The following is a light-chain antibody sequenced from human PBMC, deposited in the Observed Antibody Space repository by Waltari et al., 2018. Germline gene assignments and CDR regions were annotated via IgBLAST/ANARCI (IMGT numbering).Light chain of an antibody. J-gene: IGKJ4*01. CDR2: GAS. V-gene: IGKV3-20*01. Sequence: EIALTQSPGAMSLSPGGRPTLSCRATQILTNNYLAWYQQKPGQAPRLLIFGASSRATGIPDRFSGSGSGTDFTLTIYGLEPEDSAVYYCQQYANSALTFGEGATVAIK. CDR3: QQYANSALT. CDR1: QILTNNY.